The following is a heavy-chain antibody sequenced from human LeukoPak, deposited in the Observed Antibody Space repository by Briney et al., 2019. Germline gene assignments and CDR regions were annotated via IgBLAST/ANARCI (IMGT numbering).Heavy chain of an antibody. CDR1: GGSISSGGYS. V-gene: IGHV4-30-2*01. D-gene: IGHD2-2*02. J-gene: IGHJ3*02. CDR2: IYHSGST. CDR3: ARVYAEIGAFDI. Sequence: TLSLTCAVSGGSISSGGYSWSWIRQPPGKGLEWIGYIYHSGSTYYNPSLKSRVTISVDRSKNQFSLKLSSVTAADTAVYYCARVYAEIGAFDIWGQGTMVTVSS.